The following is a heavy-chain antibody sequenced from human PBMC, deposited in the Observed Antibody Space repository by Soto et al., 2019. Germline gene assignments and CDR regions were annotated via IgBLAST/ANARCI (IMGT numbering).Heavy chain of an antibody. CDR1: GFTFTSSA. Sequence: SVKVSCKASGFTFTSSAVQWVRQARGQRLEWKGRIVVGSGNTNYAQKFQERVTITRDMSTSTAYIELSSLRSEDTAVYYCAAEPYDSSGYYRPPSWGYFDYWGQGTLVTVSS. CDR2: IVVGSGNT. V-gene: IGHV1-58*01. J-gene: IGHJ4*02. CDR3: AAEPYDSSGYYRPPSWGYFDY. D-gene: IGHD3-22*01.